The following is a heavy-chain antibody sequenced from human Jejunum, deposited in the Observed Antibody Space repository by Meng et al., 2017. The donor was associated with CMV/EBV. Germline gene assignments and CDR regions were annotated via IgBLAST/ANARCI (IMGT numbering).Heavy chain of an antibody. V-gene: IGHV3-7*03. CDR1: GLTFDNYW. D-gene: IGHD1-26*01. CDR2: IKEDGSER. CDR3: ARWGGEGSTSGFDF. J-gene: IGHJ4*02. Sequence: GLTFDNYWMTWVRQAPGKGLEWVANIKEDGSERNYVDSVKGRFTVSRDNAKKSLSLEMNSLRVEDTAIYFCARWGGEGSTSGFDFWGQGALVTVSS.